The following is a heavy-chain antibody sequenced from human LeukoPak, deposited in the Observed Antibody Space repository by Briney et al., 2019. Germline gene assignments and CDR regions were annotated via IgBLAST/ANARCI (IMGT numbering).Heavy chain of an antibody. CDR3: ARNGGLGFGELPYAFDI. D-gene: IGHD3-10*01. J-gene: IGHJ3*02. CDR1: GGSISSTNW. CDR2: IYQSGTT. Sequence: SETLSLTCDVSGGSISSTNWWSWVRQPPGRGLEWIGEIYQSGTTKYNPSLKSRVTISIDKSNNQFSLRLTSVTAADTAVYYCARNGGLGFGELPYAFDIWGQGTMVTVSS. V-gene: IGHV4-4*02.